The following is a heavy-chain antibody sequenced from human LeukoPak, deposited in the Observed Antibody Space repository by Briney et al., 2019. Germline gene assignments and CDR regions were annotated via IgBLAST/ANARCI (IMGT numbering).Heavy chain of an antibody. CDR2: IYRGDGSST. Sequence: GGSLRLSCAASGFAVSANYMSWVRQAPGKGLEWVSVIYRGDGSSTYYADSVKGRFTISRDNSKNTLYLQMNNLRAEDTAVYYCARDRGGSYSAIDYWGQGTLVTVSS. V-gene: IGHV3-66*02. CDR1: GFAVSANY. CDR3: ARDRGGSYSAIDY. D-gene: IGHD1-26*01. J-gene: IGHJ4*02.